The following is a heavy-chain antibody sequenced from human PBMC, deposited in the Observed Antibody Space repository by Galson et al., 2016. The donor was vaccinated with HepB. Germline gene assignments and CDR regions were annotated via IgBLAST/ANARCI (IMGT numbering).Heavy chain of an antibody. D-gene: IGHD5-18*01. CDR2: IYSGGST. Sequence: SLRLSCAASGFTVSSNYMSWVRQAPGKGLEWVSVIYSGGSTYYADSVMGRFTISRDNSKNTLYLQMNSLRAEDTAVYYCARGGRDTAMDYYYYGMDVWGQGTTVTVSS. CDR1: GFTVSSNY. V-gene: IGHV3-66*01. J-gene: IGHJ6*02. CDR3: ARGGRDTAMDYYYYGMDV.